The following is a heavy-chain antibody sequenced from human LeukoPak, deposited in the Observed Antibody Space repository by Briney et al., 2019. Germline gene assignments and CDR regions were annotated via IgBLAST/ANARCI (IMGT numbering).Heavy chain of an antibody. CDR3: ARDSTVTTFRGCVDP. V-gene: IGHV1-18*01. D-gene: IGHD4-17*01. CDR1: GGTFSSYA. Sequence: ASVKVSCKASGGTFSSYAISWVRQAPGQGLEWMGWISAYNGNTNYAQKLQGRVTMTTDTSTSTAYMELRSLRSEDTAVYYCARDSTVTTFRGCVDPWGQGTLVTVSS. CDR2: ISAYNGNT. J-gene: IGHJ5*02.